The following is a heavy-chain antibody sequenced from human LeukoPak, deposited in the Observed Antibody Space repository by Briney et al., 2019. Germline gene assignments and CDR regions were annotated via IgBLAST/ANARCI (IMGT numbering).Heavy chain of an antibody. CDR1: GFTFSSYD. J-gene: IGHJ5*02. V-gene: IGHV3-23*01. CDR2: VRPSGDNT. D-gene: IGHD6-19*01. CDR3: ARVAGWHWFDP. Sequence: GGSLRLSCAASGFTFSSYDMTWVRQAPGRGLEWVSSVRPSGDNTYYGDSVKGRFTISRDNSRNTVYLQMNNMRVDDTAVYYCARVAGWHWFDPWGQGTLVTVSS.